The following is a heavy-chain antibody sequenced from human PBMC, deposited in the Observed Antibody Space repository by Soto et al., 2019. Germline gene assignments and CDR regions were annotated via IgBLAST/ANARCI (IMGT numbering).Heavy chain of an antibody. CDR2: ISSSSSYI. D-gene: IGHD4-4*01. CDR1: GFTFSSYS. J-gene: IGHJ4*02. V-gene: IGHV3-21*01. CDR3: ARDRDYREFPVDY. Sequence: EVQLVESGGGLVKPGGSLRLSCAASGFTFSSYSMNWVRQAPGKGLEWVSSISSSSSYIYYAASVKGRFTISRDNAKNSLYLQMNSLRAEDTAVYYCARDRDYREFPVDYWGQGTLVTVSS.